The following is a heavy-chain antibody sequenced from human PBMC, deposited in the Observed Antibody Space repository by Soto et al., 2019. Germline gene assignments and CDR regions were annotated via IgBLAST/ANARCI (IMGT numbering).Heavy chain of an antibody. Sequence: QLQLQESGPGLVKPSETLTLTCTVSGGSISSDNYYWGWIRQPPGKGLGWIGTIYYVGNTYSNPPRKRGTTYSNPALKSRVTVPIDASKNQFSLNLSSVTAADTAVYYCASRREYFSGGRCWALLDYWGQGNLVTVSS. CDR2: IYYVGNT. D-gene: IGHD2-15*01. CDR1: GGSISSDNYY. V-gene: IGHV4-39*01. J-gene: IGHJ4*02. CDR3: ASRREYFSGGRCWALLDY.